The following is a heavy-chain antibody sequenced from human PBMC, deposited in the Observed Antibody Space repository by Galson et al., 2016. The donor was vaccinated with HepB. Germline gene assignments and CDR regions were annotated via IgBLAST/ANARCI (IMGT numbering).Heavy chain of an antibody. CDR1: GGSVISSSYY. J-gene: IGHJ5*02. D-gene: IGHD6-25*01. CDR3: ARSPFTAAGWFDP. Sequence: SETLSLTCSVSGGSVISSSYYWGWIRQSPGKGLEWIGSMYYSGSTYYKPSLKRRVTMSVDPSKNHFSLKLSSVTAADMAVYYCARSPFTAAGWFDPWGRGILVTVSS. V-gene: IGHV4-39*01. CDR2: MYYSGST.